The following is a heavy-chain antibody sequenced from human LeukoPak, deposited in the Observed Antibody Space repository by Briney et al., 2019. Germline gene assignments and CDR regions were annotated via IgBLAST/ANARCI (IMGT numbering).Heavy chain of an antibody. CDR1: GGSISSSSYY. CDR3: ASPGSGSYGWSVWFDP. J-gene: IGHJ5*02. Sequence: QLQLQESGPGLAKPSETLSLTCTVSGGSISSSSYYWSWIRQPPGKGLEWIGEINHSGSTNYNPSLKSRVTISVDTSKNQFSLKLSSVTAADTAVYYCASPGSGSYGWSVWFDPWGQGTLVTVSS. CDR2: INHSGST. D-gene: IGHD3-10*01. V-gene: IGHV4-39*07.